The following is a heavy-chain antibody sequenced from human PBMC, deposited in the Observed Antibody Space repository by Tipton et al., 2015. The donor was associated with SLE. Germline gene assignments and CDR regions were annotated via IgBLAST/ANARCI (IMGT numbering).Heavy chain of an antibody. J-gene: IGHJ5*02. CDR3: ARGLTAGRGGVAARGWFDP. CDR2: INHSGST. Sequence: GLVKPSETLSLTCAVYGGSFSAYYWSWIRQPPGRGLEWIGEINHSGSTNYNPSLKSRVTISVDTSKNQFSLKLSSVTAADTAVYYCARGLTAGRGGVAARGWFDPWGQGTLVTVSS. V-gene: IGHV4-34*01. CDR1: GGSFSAYY. D-gene: IGHD2-15*01.